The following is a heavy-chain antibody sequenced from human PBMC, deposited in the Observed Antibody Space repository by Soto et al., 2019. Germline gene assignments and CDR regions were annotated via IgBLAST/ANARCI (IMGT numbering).Heavy chain of an antibody. Sequence: GSLMRSFAASGFVVIRYALSWVRQTPGKGLEWVSTFSGPGGGTYYADSVKGRFTIYRDNFKSSLYLQMSRLRAEDTDVYYCSKGKISATRDTPSDSWGQGTLVTVPS. J-gene: IGHJ5*01. CDR2: FSGPGGGT. V-gene: IGHV3-23*01. CDR3: SKGKISATRDTPSDS. D-gene: IGHD2-15*01. CDR1: GFVVIRYA.